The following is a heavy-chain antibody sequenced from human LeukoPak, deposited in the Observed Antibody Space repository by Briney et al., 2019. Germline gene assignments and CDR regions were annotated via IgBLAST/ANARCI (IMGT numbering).Heavy chain of an antibody. D-gene: IGHD3-9*01. Sequence: SETLSLTCAVYGGSFSGYYWSWIRQPPGKGLEWIGEINHSGSTNYNPSLKSRVTISVDKSKNQFSLKLSSVTAADTAVYYCARLYILTGAYSWDYWGQGTLVTVSS. CDR1: GGSFSGYY. V-gene: IGHV4-34*01. CDR2: INHSGST. J-gene: IGHJ4*02. CDR3: ARLYILTGAYSWDY.